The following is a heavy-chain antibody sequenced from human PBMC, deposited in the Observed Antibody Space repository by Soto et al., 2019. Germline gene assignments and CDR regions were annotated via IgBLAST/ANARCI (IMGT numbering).Heavy chain of an antibody. D-gene: IGHD3-3*01. CDR3: ARGNYDFWGGYYSYYYYYYMDV. J-gene: IGHJ6*03. V-gene: IGHV7-4-1*01. CDR1: GYTFTSYA. Sequence: QVQLVQSGSELKKPGASVKVSCKASGYTFTSYAMNWVRQAPGQGLEWMGWINTNTGNPTYAQGFTGRFVFSLDTSVSTAYLQICSLKAEDTAVYYCARGNYDFWGGYYSYYYYYYMDVWGKGTPVTVSS. CDR2: INTNTGNP.